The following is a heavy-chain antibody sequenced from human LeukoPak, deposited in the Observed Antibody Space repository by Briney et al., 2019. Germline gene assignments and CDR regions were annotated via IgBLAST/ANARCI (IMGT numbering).Heavy chain of an antibody. D-gene: IGHD5-12*01. CDR3: ARTTDQYRENWFDP. J-gene: IGHJ5*02. CDR2: ISAYNGNT. Sequence: ASVKVSCKASGYTFTSYGISWVRQAPGQGLEWMGWISAYNGNTNYAQKLQGRVTVTTDTPTSTAYMELRSLRSDDTAVYYCARTTDQYRENWFDPWGQGTLVTVSS. V-gene: IGHV1-18*01. CDR1: GYTFTSYG.